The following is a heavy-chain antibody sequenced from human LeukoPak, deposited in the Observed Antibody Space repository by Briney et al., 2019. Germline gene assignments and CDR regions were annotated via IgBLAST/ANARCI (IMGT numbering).Heavy chain of an antibody. CDR2: ISYDGSNK. J-gene: IGHJ4*02. CDR3: ARARTPYNWQMNSLDY. CDR1: GFTFSSYA. D-gene: IGHD1-20*01. V-gene: IGHV3-30-3*01. Sequence: GGSLRLSCAASGFTFSSYAMHWVRQAPGKGLEWVAVISYDGSNKYYADSVKGRFTISRDNSKNTLYLQMNSLRAEDTAVYYCARARTPYNWQMNSLDYWGQGTLVTVSS.